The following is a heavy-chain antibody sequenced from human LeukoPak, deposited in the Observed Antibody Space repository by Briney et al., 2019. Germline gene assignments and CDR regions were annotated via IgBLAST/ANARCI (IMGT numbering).Heavy chain of an antibody. D-gene: IGHD3-22*01. CDR3: ATRGAKYYYDSSGPREIDY. Sequence: ASVKVSCKVSGYTLTELSMQWVRQAPGKGLEWMGGFDPEDGETIYAQKFQGRVTMTEGTSTDTAYMELSSLRSEDTAVYYCATRGAKYYYDSSGPREIDYWGQGTLVTVSS. CDR2: FDPEDGET. CDR1: GYTLTELS. J-gene: IGHJ4*02. V-gene: IGHV1-24*01.